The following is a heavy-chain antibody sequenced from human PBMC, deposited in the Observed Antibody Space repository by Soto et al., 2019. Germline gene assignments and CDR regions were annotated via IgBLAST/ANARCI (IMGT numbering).Heavy chain of an antibody. CDR2: LYTGGSA. Sequence: GSLRLYCAASGFSVTDHYMTWVRQAPGKGLEWVSVLYTGGSAYYGDSVKGRFTISRDSSTNTLYLQMNSLKVGDTAFYFCARSFNDWTTYFDYWSEGTLVTVPQ. J-gene: IGHJ4*02. CDR3: ARSFNDWTTYFDY. CDR1: GFSVTDHY. V-gene: IGHV3-53*01. D-gene: IGHD3-9*01.